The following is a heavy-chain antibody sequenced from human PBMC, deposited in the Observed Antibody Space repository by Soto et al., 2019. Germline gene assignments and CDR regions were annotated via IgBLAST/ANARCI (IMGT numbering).Heavy chain of an antibody. Sequence: EVQLVESGGGLVQPGGSLRLSCAASGFTLSTYWMHWVRHAPGKGLVWVSRINNDGSTTNYADAVKGRFTISRDNAKNTLYLQMNRLTADDTAVSYCARGARGAWGVFDHWGQGTMVTVSA. CDR3: ARGARGAWGVFDH. CDR2: INNDGSTT. J-gene: IGHJ4*02. D-gene: IGHD3-16*01. V-gene: IGHV3-74*01. CDR1: GFTLSTYW.